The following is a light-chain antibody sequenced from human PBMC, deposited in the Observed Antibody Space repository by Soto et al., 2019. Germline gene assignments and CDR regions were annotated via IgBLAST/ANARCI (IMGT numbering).Light chain of an antibody. J-gene: IGKJ4*01. CDR2: GAS. CDR1: QSVNSN. V-gene: IGKV3-15*01. Sequence: EKVMTQSPAALSVSPGERATLSCRASQSVNSNFAWYQQKAGQATRLLLYGASTRATGIPARLSGSASGTEFTLTISSQQSEDSAVYDSQHYNDWPLTFGGGTKVEIK. CDR3: QHYNDWPLT.